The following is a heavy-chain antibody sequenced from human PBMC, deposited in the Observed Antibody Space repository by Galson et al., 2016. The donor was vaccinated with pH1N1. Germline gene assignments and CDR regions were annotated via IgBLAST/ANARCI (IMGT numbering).Heavy chain of an antibody. V-gene: IGHV1-2*06. CDR3: ATGSGNAWFDP. CDR2: INPSSGGT. CDR1: GYPFTGYF. J-gene: IGHJ5*02. Sequence: SVKVSCKASGYPFTGYFLHWVRRAPGQGLEWMGRINPSSGGTHYAQNFQGRVTLTRDTSINTAYMELSSLTSDDTAVYYCATGSGNAWFDPWGQGTLVTVSS. D-gene: IGHD3-10*01.